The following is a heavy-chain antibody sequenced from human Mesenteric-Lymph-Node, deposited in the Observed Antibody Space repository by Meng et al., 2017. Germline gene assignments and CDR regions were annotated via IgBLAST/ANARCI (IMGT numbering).Heavy chain of an antibody. D-gene: IGHD6-19*01. V-gene: IGHV4-31*03. CDR1: GGSVSSGGYY. J-gene: IGHJ4*02. CDR3: ARVSSGWDYFDY. Sequence: QVQVQESGPGLVKPSQTLSLTCTVSGGSVSSGGYYWNWIRQHPGKGLEWFGHIYYSGSTFYNPSLKRRVIISIDTSKNQFSLNLRSVTAADTAVYYCARVSSGWDYFDYWGQGTLVTVSS. CDR2: IYYSGST.